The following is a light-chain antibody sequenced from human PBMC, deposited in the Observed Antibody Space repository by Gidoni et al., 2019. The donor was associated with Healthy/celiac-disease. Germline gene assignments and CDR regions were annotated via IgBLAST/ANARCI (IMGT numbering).Light chain of an antibody. Sequence: EIVLTQSPGTLSLSPGERATLSSRASQSVSSSYLAWYQQKPGQAPRLLIYGASSRATGIPDRFSGSGSGTDFTLTISRLEPEDCAVYYCQQYGSSPSWTFGQGTKVEIK. CDR2: GAS. CDR3: QQYGSSPSWT. V-gene: IGKV3-20*01. CDR1: QSVSSSY. J-gene: IGKJ1*01.